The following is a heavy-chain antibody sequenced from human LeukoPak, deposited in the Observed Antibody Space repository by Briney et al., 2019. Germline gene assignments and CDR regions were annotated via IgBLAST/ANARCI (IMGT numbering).Heavy chain of an antibody. D-gene: IGHD1-7*01. J-gene: IGHJ6*03. CDR1: GFTFSSYS. V-gene: IGHV3-21*01. CDR3: ARASGTPAYYYYMDV. CDR2: ISSSSSYI. Sequence: GGSLRLSCAASGFTFSSYSMNWVRQAPGKGLEWVSSISSSSSYIYYADSVKGRFTISRDNAKNSLYLQMNSLRAEDTAVYYCARASGTPAYYYYMDVWGKGTTVTVSS.